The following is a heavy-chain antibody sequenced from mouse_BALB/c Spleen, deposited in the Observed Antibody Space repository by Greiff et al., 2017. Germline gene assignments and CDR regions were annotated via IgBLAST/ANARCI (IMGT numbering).Heavy chain of an antibody. CDR1: GYSFTGYY. CDR3: ARGYDGRGGYYAMDY. Sequence: LVKTGASVKISCKASGYSFTGYYMHWVKQSHGKSLEWIGYISCYNGATSYNQKFKGKATFTVDTSSSTAYMQFNSLTSEDSAVYYCARGYDGRGGYYAMDYWGQGTSVTVSS. CDR2: ISCYNGAT. V-gene: IGHV1S34*01. D-gene: IGHD2-2*01. J-gene: IGHJ4*01.